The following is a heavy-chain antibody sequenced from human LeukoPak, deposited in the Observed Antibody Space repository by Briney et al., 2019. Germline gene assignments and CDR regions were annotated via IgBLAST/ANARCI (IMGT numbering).Heavy chain of an antibody. Sequence: PSETLSLTCTVSGGSITSNNYYWGWIRQPPGKGLEWIGTIYYRGSTYYNPSLKSRVTISVDTSKNQFSLKLSSVTAADTAVYYCARVQADSGYDLWRHLATHDYWGQGTLVTVSS. D-gene: IGHD5-12*01. J-gene: IGHJ4*02. CDR2: IYYRGST. V-gene: IGHV4-39*01. CDR3: ARVQADSGYDLWRHLATHDY. CDR1: GGSITSNNYY.